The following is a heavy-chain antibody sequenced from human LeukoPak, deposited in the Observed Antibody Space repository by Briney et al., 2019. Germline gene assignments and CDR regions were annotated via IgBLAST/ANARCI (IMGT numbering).Heavy chain of an antibody. CDR1: GGSFSGYY. D-gene: IGHD3-16*01. Sequence: SETLSLTCAVYGGSFSGYYWSWIRRPPGKGLEWIGEINHSGSTNYNPSLKSRVTISVDTSKNQFSLKLSSVTAADTAVYYCARSRGDYVWGSVRTGGCYFDYWGQGTLVTVSS. J-gene: IGHJ4*02. CDR2: INHSGST. CDR3: ARSRGDYVWGSVRTGGCYFDY. V-gene: IGHV4-34*01.